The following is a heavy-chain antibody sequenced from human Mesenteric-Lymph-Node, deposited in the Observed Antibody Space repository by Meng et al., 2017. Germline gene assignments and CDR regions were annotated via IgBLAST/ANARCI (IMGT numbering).Heavy chain of an antibody. D-gene: IGHD6-25*01. CDR2: INTNTGKP. J-gene: IGHJ4*02. V-gene: IGHV7-4-1*02. CDR1: GFTFTTYG. CDR3: ARDSEAADY. Sequence: QWQMLQSGFELKKPGSSVRISCKASGFTFTTYGMNWVRQAPGQGLEWMGWINTNTGKPTYAQGLTGRFVFSLDTSVSTAYLQISSLKAEDTAVYYCARDSEAADYWGQGTLVTVSS.